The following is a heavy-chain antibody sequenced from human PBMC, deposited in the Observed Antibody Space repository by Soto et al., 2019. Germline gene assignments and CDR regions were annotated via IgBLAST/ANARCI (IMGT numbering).Heavy chain of an antibody. CDR1: GGSFSGYY. CDR3: ARGGPLFHDILTGYPQKYFDY. D-gene: IGHD3-9*01. V-gene: IGHV4-34*01. J-gene: IGHJ4*02. CDR2: INHSGST. Sequence: SETLSLTCAVYGGSFSGYYWSWIRQPPGKGLEWIGEINHSGSTNYNPSLKSRVTISVDTSKNQFSLKLSSVTAADTAVYYCARGGPLFHDILTGYPQKYFDYWGQGTLVTVSS.